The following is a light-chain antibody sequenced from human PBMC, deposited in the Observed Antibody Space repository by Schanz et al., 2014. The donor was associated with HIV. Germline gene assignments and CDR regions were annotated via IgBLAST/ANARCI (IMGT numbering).Light chain of an antibody. CDR2: DAS. J-gene: IGKJ2*01. V-gene: IGKV3-20*01. CDR1: QTITSNF. Sequence: EIVLTQSPGTLSLFPGERAALSCRASQTITSNFLAWYQQRPGQAPRLLIFDASYRATDIPPRFSASGSGTDFTLTISRLEPEDFAVYYCQQYGSSPYTFGQGTKLEIK. CDR3: QQYGSSPYT.